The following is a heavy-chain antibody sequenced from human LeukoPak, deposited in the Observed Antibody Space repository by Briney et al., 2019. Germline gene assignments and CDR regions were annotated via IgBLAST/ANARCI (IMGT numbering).Heavy chain of an antibody. V-gene: IGHV3-21*01. Sequence: AGTLSLSCVASGFIFGSYSMNWVRKAQGKGREWVSFISSGSSYIYYADSVKGRFTISRDNAKNPLSLQMNSLTAEDTAVYYCARLLWFGEKVPFDIWGQGTMVTVSS. J-gene: IGHJ3*02. CDR2: ISSGSSYI. CDR1: GFIFGSYS. CDR3: ARLLWFGEKVPFDI. D-gene: IGHD3-10*01.